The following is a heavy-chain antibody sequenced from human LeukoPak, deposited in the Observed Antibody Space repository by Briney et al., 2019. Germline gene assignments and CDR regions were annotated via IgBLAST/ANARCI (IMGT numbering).Heavy chain of an antibody. D-gene: IGHD1-26*01. CDR3: ARLSGTYSRGGDH. J-gene: IGHJ4*01. V-gene: IGHV3-11*01. Sequence: GGSLRLSCTASGFTFSDFHMSWLRKAPGKGLEWVSHISGSGYAIHHPGSVKGRFTISRDNAKNSLFLQMNSLGVEASAGYYCARLSGTYSRGGDHWGQGTLVTVSS. CDR2: ISGSGYAI. CDR1: GFTFSDFH.